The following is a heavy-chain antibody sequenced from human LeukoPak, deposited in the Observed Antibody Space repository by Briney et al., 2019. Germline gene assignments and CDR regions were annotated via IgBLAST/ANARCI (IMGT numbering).Heavy chain of an antibody. J-gene: IGHJ6*03. D-gene: IGHD6-13*01. V-gene: IGHV3-21*01. CDR3: ARDKEAAAALYYYYMDV. Sequence: GGSLRLSCAASGCTFSSYSMNWVRQAPGKGLEWVSSISSSSSYIYYADSVKGRFTIPRDNAKNSLYLQMNSLRAEDTAVYYCARDKEAAAALYYYYMDVWGKGTTVTVSS. CDR2: ISSSSSYI. CDR1: GCTFSSYS.